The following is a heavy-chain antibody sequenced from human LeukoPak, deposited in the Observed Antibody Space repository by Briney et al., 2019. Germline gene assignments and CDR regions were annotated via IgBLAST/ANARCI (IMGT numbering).Heavy chain of an antibody. J-gene: IGHJ5*02. V-gene: IGHV3-7*03. CDR1: GFTFSSYW. D-gene: IGHD2-2*02. Sequence: GSLRLSCAASGFTFSSYWMSWVRQAQGKGLEGVANINQDGSEKYYVDSVKGRFTISRDNANNSLYLQMNSLRAEDTAVYYCARDIPLAGEEEGPNWFYPWGQGTLVTVSS. CDR3: ARDIPLAGEEEGPNWFYP. CDR2: INQDGSEK.